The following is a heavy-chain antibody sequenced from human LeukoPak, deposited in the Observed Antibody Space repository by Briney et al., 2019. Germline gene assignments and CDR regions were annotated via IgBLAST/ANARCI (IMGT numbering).Heavy chain of an antibody. D-gene: IGHD2-8*01. CDR1: GGSISSGSYY. Sequence: PSETLSLTCTVSGGSISSGSYYWSWIRQPAGKGLEWIGRIYTSGSTNYNPSLKSRVTISVDTSKNQCSLKLSSVTAADTAVYYCARDIPLYCTNGVCPFSDYYYYMDVWSKGTTVTVSS. CDR3: ARDIPLYCTNGVCPFSDYYYYMDV. J-gene: IGHJ6*03. V-gene: IGHV4-61*02. CDR2: IYTSGST.